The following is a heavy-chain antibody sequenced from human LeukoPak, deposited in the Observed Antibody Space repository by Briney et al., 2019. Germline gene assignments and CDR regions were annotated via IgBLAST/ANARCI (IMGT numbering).Heavy chain of an antibody. CDR3: ASPLAATPDDAFDI. D-gene: IGHD2-15*01. CDR1: GFTFSSYA. Sequence: PGGSLRLSCAASGFTFSSYAMSWVRQAPGKGLEWVAVISYDGSNKYYADSVKGRFTISRDNSKNTLYLQMNSLRAEDTAVYYCASPLAATPDDAFDIWGQGTMVTVSS. J-gene: IGHJ3*02. CDR2: ISYDGSNK. V-gene: IGHV3-30-3*01.